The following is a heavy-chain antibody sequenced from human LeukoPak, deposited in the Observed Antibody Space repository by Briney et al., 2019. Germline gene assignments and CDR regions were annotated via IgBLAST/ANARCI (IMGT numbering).Heavy chain of an antibody. CDR3: ARGRYDYVWGSYRYRGPLDP. J-gene: IGHJ5*02. CDR2: INHSGST. Sequence: PSETLSLTCAVYGGSFSGYYWSWIRQPPGKGLEWIGEINHSGSTNYNPSLKSRVTLSVDTSKNQFSLKLSSVTAADTAVYYRARGRYDYVWGSYRYRGPLDPWGQGTLVTVSS. V-gene: IGHV4-34*01. D-gene: IGHD3-16*02. CDR1: GGSFSGYY.